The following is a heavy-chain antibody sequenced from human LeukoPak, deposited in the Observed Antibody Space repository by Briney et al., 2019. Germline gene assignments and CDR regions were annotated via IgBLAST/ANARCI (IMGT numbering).Heavy chain of an antibody. Sequence: SETLSLTCTVSGGSISSGGYYWSWIRQHPGKGLEWIGHIYYSGSTYYNPSLKSRVTISVDTSTNQFSLKLSSVTAADTAVYYCTALAGAEVTNWFDPWGQGTLVTVSS. D-gene: IGHD1-26*01. CDR2: IYYSGST. CDR3: TALAGAEVTNWFDP. CDR1: GGSISSGGYY. V-gene: IGHV4-31*03. J-gene: IGHJ5*02.